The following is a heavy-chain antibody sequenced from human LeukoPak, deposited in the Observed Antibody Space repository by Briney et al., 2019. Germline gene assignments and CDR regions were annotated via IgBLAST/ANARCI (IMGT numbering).Heavy chain of an antibody. CDR2: ISPSGGT. CDR3: ARTLAALSNSGGGGWDY. V-gene: IGHV1-2*02. CDR1: GYTFTGYY. J-gene: IGHJ4*02. Sequence: ASVKVSCKASGYTFTGYYMHWVRQAPGLGLEWMGWISPSGGTDYAQKFQGRVTMTRDTSITTAYMELSSLRSEDTAVYYCARTLAALSNSGGGGWDYWGQGTLVTVSS. D-gene: IGHD4-23*01.